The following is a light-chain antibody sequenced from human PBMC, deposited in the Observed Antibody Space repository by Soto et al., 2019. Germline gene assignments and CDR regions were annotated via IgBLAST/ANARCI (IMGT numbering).Light chain of an antibody. V-gene: IGKV2-28*01. J-gene: IGKJ2*01. CDR1: QSLLHRNGYNY. CDR3: MQALQTPPT. CDR2: LGS. Sequence: DIVMTQSPLSLPVTPGEPAFISCRSSQSLLHRNGYNYLDWYLQKPGQSPQLLIYLGSNRASGVPDRFSGSGSGTDFTLKISRVEAEDVGVYYCMQALQTPPTFGQGTKLEIK.